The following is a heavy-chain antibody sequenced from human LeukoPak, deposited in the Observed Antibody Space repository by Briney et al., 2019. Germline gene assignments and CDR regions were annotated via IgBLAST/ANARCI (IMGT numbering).Heavy chain of an antibody. CDR1: GFTFSSYA. Sequence: PGGSLRLSCAASGFTFSSYAMHWVRQAPGKGLEWVAVISYDGSNKYYADSVKGRFTISRDNSKNTLYLQMNSLRAEDTAVYYCARIDYYDSSGCLAPFDYWGQGTLVTVSS. V-gene: IGHV3-30-3*01. J-gene: IGHJ4*02. CDR2: ISYDGSNK. D-gene: IGHD3-22*01. CDR3: ARIDYYDSSGCLAPFDY.